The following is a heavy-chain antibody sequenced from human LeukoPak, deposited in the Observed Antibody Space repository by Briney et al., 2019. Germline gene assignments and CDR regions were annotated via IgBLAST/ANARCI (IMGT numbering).Heavy chain of an antibody. J-gene: IGHJ4*02. Sequence: GGSLRLSCVASGFSFSSYVMNWVRQAPGTGLEWVSAISGNGGSTYYADSVKGRFTISRDNSKNTLSLQMNSLRAEDTAVYYCARDGDYTGELSLHRLDYWGQGTLVTVSS. CDR3: ARDGDYTGELSLHRLDY. CDR1: GFSFSSYV. D-gene: IGHD3-16*02. CDR2: ISGNGGST. V-gene: IGHV3-23*01.